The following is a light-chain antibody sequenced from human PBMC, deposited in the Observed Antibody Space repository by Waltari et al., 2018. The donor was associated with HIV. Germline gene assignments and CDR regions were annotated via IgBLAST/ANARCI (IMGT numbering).Light chain of an antibody. CDR1: QSVLYSSNNKNY. Sequence: DIVMTQSPDSLAMSLGERATIHCQSSQSVLYSSNNKNYLAWYQQKPRQPPKLLIYWASTRESGVPDRFSGSGSGTDFTLTISSLQAEDVAVYYCQQYYSTPRTFGQGTKLEIK. CDR2: WAS. V-gene: IGKV4-1*01. J-gene: IGKJ2*01. CDR3: QQYYSTPRT.